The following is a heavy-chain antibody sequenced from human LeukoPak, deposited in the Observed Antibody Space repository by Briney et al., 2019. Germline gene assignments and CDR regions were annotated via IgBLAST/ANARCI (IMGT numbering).Heavy chain of an antibody. CDR2: INPSGGST. V-gene: IGHV1-46*01. CDR3: ARNTLGYCSGGSCYAGWFDP. D-gene: IGHD2-15*01. CDR1: GYTFTSYY. Sequence: ASVKASCKASGYTFTSYYMHWVRQAPGQGLEWMGIINPSGGSTSYAQKFQGRVTMTRDTSTSTVYMELSSLRSEDTAVYYCARNTLGYCSGGSCYAGWFDPWGQGTLVTVSS. J-gene: IGHJ5*02.